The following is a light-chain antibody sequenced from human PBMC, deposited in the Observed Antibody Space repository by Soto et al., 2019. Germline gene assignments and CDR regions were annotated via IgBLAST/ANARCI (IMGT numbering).Light chain of an antibody. CDR3: QQYFTSPWT. V-gene: IGKV4-1*01. CDR1: QSILDRSKNKYY. CDR2: WAS. J-gene: IGKJ1*01. Sequence: DIVMTQSPDSLAVSLGERATFNCKSSQSILDRSKNKYYLAWYQQKSGQPPKLLIYWASLRESGVPDRFTGSGSGTDFTLNISSLQAEDVAVYYCQQYFTSPWTFCQGTKVEI.